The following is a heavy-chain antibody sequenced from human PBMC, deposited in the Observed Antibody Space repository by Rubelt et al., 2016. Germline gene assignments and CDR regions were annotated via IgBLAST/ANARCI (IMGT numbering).Heavy chain of an antibody. J-gene: IGHJ4*02. D-gene: IGHD3-3*01. Sequence: GGSLRLSCAASEFTFSNYGMHWLRQAPGQGLEWVALISYDGSDEFYADSVKGRFTISRDNSKNTLYLQMNSLRVEDTGVYYCAKDHSFWSGPRNYFHYWGQGTLVTVSS. CDR2: ISYDGSDE. CDR3: AKDHSFWSGPRNYFHY. CDR1: EFTFSNYG. V-gene: IGHV3-30*18.